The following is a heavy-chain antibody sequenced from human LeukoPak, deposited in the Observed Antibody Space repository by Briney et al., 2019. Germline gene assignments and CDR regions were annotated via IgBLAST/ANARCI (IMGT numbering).Heavy chain of an antibody. Sequence: GGSLRLSCAASGFTFSDYYMSWIRQTPGKGLEWVSYISSSGYTTYHADSVKGRFTISRDNAKNSLYLQMNSLRAEDTAVYYCAREYPGDRYYWGQGTLVTVSS. CDR2: ISSSGYTT. CDR1: GFTFSDYY. D-gene: IGHD7-27*01. J-gene: IGHJ4*02. V-gene: IGHV3-11*04. CDR3: AREYPGDRYY.